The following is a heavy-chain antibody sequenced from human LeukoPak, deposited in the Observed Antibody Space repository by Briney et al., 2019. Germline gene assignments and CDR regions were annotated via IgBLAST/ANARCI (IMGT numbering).Heavy chain of an antibody. CDR3: ATVTGYYGGNSSPDYFDY. CDR1: GGTFSDTP. Sequence: GASVKVSCKTSGGTFSDTPINWMRQAPGQGLEWMGGIIPMFGSPKYAQKFRGRVTITTDESTTTTYMELSSLRSEDTAVYYCATVTGYYGGNSSPDYFDYWGQGTLVTVSS. CDR2: IIPMFGSP. D-gene: IGHD4-23*01. J-gene: IGHJ4*02. V-gene: IGHV1-69*05.